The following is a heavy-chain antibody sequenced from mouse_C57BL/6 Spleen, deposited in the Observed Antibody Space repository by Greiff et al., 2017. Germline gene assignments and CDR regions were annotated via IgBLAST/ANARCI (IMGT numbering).Heavy chain of an antibody. CDR3: ARQYDGYYAAMDD. D-gene: IGHD2-3*01. CDR1: GFSLTSYG. V-gene: IGHV2-6-1*01. J-gene: IGHJ4*01. CDR2: IWSDGST. Sequence: QVTLKESGPGLVAPSQSLSITCTVSGFSLTSYGVHWVRQPPGKGLEWLVVIWSDGSTTYNSALKSRLSISKDNSKSQVFLKMNSLQTDDTAMYYCARQYDGYYAAMDDWGQGTSVTVSS.